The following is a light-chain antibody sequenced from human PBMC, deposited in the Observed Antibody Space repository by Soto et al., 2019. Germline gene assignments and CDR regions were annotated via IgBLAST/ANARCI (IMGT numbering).Light chain of an antibody. CDR2: WAS. V-gene: IGKV4-1*01. J-gene: IGKJ4*01. Sequence: DIVMTQSPDSLAVSLGERATINCKSSQSVLSSRDNKDCLAWYQQKPGQPPKLLIYWASMRQSGVPDRFSGSGSGTDFTLTISGLQAEDVAVYYCQQYFGMPLTFGGGTKVELK. CDR3: QQYFGMPLT. CDR1: QSVLSSRDNKDC.